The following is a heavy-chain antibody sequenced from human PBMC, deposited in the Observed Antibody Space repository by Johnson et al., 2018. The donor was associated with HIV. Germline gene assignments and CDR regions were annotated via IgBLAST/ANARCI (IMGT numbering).Heavy chain of an antibody. J-gene: IGHJ3*02. CDR1: GFTFSSYA. CDR2: IRSKANSYAT. Sequence: VQLVESGGGVVQPGRSLRLSCAASGFTFSSYAMHWVRQASGKGLEWVGRIRSKANSYATAYAASVKGRFTISRDDSKNTAYLQMNSLKTEDTAVYYCTRHGGYDPRGYVGAFDIWGQGTMVTVSS. V-gene: IGHV3-73*01. D-gene: IGHD5-12*01. CDR3: TRHGGYDPRGYVGAFDI.